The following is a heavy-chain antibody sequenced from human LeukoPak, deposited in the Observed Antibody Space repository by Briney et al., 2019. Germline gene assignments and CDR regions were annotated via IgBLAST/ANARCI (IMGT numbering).Heavy chain of an antibody. D-gene: IGHD6-19*01. Sequence: PSETLSLTCTVSGGSIGSGAYYWSWIRQPAGKGPEWIGRIYASGSTNYNPPLKSRVTISVDTSENQFSLNLRSVTAADTAVYYCASEGLAVAGNFLYWGQGALVTVSS. CDR3: ASEGLAVAGNFLY. CDR1: GGSIGSGAYY. J-gene: IGHJ4*02. V-gene: IGHV4-61*02. CDR2: IYASGST.